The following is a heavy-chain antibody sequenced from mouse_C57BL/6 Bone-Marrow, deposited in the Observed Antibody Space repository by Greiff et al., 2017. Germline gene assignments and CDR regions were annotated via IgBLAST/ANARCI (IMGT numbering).Heavy chain of an antibody. J-gene: IGHJ3*01. CDR3: ARQIYYDYDGDPWFAY. V-gene: IGHV5-6*01. CDR2: ISSGGSYT. CDR1: GFTFSSYG. D-gene: IGHD2-4*01. Sequence: EVKLVESGGDLVKPGGSLKLSCAASGFTFSSYGMSWVRQTPDKRLEWVATISSGGSYTYYPDSVKGRFTISRDNAKNTLYLQMSSLKSEDTAMYYCARQIYYDYDGDPWFAYWGQGTLVTVSA.